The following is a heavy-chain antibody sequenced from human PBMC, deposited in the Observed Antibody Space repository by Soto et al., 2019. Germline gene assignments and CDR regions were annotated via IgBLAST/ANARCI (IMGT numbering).Heavy chain of an antibody. CDR2: ISYDGSNK. Sequence: GGSLRLSCAASGFTFSSYAMSWVRQAPGKGLEWVAVISYDGSNKYYADSVKGRFTISRDNSKNTLYLQMNSLRAEVTAVYYCAKDKMYSSSWYPSRVFDYWGQGTLVTVSS. V-gene: IGHV3-30*18. CDR3: AKDKMYSSSWYPSRVFDY. D-gene: IGHD6-13*01. J-gene: IGHJ4*02. CDR1: GFTFSSYA.